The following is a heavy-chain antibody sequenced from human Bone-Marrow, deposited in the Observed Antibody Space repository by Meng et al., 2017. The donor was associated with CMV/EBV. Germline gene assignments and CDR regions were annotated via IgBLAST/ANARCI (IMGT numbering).Heavy chain of an antibody. CDR2: ISSSSSYI. D-gene: IGHD2-2*01. CDR3: AREGVVPAAIPEFWFDP. CDR1: GFTFSSYE. V-gene: IGHV3-21*01. Sequence: GGSLRLSCAASGFTFSSYEMNWVRQAPGKGLEWVSSISSSSSYIYYADSVKGRFTISRDNAKNSLYLQMNSLRAEDTAVYYCAREGVVPAAIPEFWFDPWGQGTLVTVSS. J-gene: IGHJ5*02.